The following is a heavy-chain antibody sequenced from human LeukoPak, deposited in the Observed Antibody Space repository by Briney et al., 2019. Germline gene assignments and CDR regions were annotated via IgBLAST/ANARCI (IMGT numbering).Heavy chain of an antibody. Sequence: SETLSLTCTVSGGSISASNYYWGWIRQPPGKGLEWLGTIYYNGATQYNPSLKSRVTISIDTSKNQFSLKLSSVTAADSALYYCAIEGRGYNDALGRTTDHWGQGTLVTVSS. CDR1: GGSISASNYY. V-gene: IGHV4-39*01. D-gene: IGHD5-18*01. CDR2: IYYNGAT. J-gene: IGHJ4*02. CDR3: AIEGRGYNDALGRTTDH.